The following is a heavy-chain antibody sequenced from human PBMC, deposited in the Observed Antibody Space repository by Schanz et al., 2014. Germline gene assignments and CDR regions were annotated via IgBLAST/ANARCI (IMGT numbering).Heavy chain of an antibody. J-gene: IGHJ4*02. CDR3: ARDHATESYYSAGPPIDY. V-gene: IGHV3-33*08. CDR1: GFTFSIYA. D-gene: IGHD1-26*01. Sequence: VQLVESGGGLVQPGGSLRLSCSASGFTFSIYAMHWVRQAPGKGLEWVAVIWDDGSNKYYADSVKGRFTISRDNSKNTLFLQMNSLRAEDTAVYYCARDHATESYYSAGPPIDYWGQGTLLTVSS. CDR2: IWDDGSNK.